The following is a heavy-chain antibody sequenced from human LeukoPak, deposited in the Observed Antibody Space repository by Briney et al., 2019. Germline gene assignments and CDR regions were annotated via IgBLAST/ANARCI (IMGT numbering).Heavy chain of an antibody. Sequence: GGSLRLSCSASGFPFSSYAMHWVRQAPGEGLEYVSAISDSGGSTYYADSVKGRFTISRDNSKNTLYLQMSSLRAEDTAVYFCVRGYSFGPYGMDVWGRGTTVTVSS. D-gene: IGHD2-15*01. CDR2: ISDSGGST. V-gene: IGHV3-64D*09. J-gene: IGHJ6*02. CDR1: GFPFSSYA. CDR3: VRGYSFGPYGMDV.